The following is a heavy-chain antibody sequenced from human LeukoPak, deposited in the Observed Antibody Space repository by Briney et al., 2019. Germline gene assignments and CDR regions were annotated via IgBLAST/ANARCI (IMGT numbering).Heavy chain of an antibody. CDR1: GYTFTSYY. V-gene: IGHV1-46*01. CDR3: ARDCSARDYGDSTDWFDP. CDR2: INPSGGST. J-gene: IGHJ5*02. D-gene: IGHD4-17*01. Sequence: ASVKVSGKASGYTFTSYYMHWVRQAPGQGLEWMGIINPSGGSTSYAQKFQGRVTMTRDTSTSTVYMELSSLRSEDTAVYYCARDCSARDYGDSTDWFDPWGQGTLVTVSS.